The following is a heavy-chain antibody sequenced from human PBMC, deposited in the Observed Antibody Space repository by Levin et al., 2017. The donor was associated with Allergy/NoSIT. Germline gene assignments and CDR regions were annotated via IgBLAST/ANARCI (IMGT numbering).Heavy chain of an antibody. V-gene: IGHV3-23*01. CDR2: ISGSGGST. CDR1: GFTFSSYA. J-gene: IGHJ4*02. Sequence: PSETLSLTCAASGFTFSSYAMSWVRQAPGKGLEWVSAISGSGGSTYYADSVKGRFTISRDNSKNTLYLQMNSLRAEDTAVYYCAKEGIYGDYLDYWGQGTLVTVSS. D-gene: IGHD4-17*01. CDR3: AKEGIYGDYLDY.